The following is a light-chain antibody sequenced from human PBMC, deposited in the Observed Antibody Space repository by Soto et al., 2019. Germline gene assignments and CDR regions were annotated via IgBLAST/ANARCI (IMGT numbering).Light chain of an antibody. V-gene: IGKV1D-12*01. Sequence: DIQLTQSQSSVSASVGCRLTITCRASQDIAGYLAWYQHKPGRAPELLIHAASSLQSGVPSRFSGSGYGTDFNLTINSLQTEDFATYYCQQAYSFPITFGQGTRLEIK. CDR2: AAS. CDR3: QQAYSFPIT. CDR1: QDIAGY. J-gene: IGKJ5*01.